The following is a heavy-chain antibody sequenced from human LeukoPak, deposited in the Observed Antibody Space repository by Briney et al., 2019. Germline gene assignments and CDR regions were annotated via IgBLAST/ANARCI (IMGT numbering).Heavy chain of an antibody. V-gene: IGHV3-74*01. CDR3: SSGSHHNDY. D-gene: IGHD3-10*01. CDR2: IKCDGSSI. Sequence: PGGSLRLSCTASGFTFSSYWMHWVRQAPGKGLVWVSHIKCDGSSINYADSVKGRFTISRDNAKNTLYLQMNSLRAEDTALYYCSSGSHHNDYWGQGTLGT. CDR1: GFTFSSYW. J-gene: IGHJ4*02.